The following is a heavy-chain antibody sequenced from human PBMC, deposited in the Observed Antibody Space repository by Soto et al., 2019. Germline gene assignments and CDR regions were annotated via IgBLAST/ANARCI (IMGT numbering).Heavy chain of an antibody. Sequence: EVQLVESGGDLVQPGGSLRLSCAVSGFTFSHYWMTWVRQAPGKGLEWVANIKEDGTEENYVDSVKGRFTISRDNATNSLYLQINSLRPEETAVYYFARCGSEVNYWGQGTLVVVSS. CDR2: IKEDGTEE. V-gene: IGHV3-7*01. D-gene: IGHD2-15*01. J-gene: IGHJ4*02. CDR3: ARCGSEVNY. CDR1: GFTFSHYW.